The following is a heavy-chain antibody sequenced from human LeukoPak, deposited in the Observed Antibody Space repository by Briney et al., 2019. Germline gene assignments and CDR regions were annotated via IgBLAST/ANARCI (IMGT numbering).Heavy chain of an antibody. J-gene: IGHJ4*02. CDR1: SDSTSGYY. V-gene: IGHV4-59*12. D-gene: IGHD5-18*01. CDR2: VYVQNSEYT. Sequence: PSETLSLTCTVSSDSTSGYYWSWVRQPPGKGLEWIGYVYVQNSEYTSYNPSLKSRVSISVDTSKNQFSLKLSSVTAADTAVYYCARGGGYSDFDYWGQGTPVTVSS. CDR3: ARGGGYSDFDY.